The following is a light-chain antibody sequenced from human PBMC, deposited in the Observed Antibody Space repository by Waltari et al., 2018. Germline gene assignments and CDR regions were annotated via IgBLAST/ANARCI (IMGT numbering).Light chain of an antibody. V-gene: IGKV1-16*01. CDR1: QDISNY. Sequence: DIQMTQTPTSLSASVGDRVTITCRASQDISNYLAWFQQIPGRAPKSLIDGASSVLSGVPSRFTGGRSGTEFTLTITSLQPDDFATYYCQEYQSFPFTFGPGTTVDVK. J-gene: IGKJ3*01. CDR2: GAS. CDR3: QEYQSFPFT.